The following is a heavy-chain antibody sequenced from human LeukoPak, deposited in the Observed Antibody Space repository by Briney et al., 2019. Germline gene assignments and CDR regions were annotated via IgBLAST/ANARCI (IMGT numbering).Heavy chain of an antibody. J-gene: IGHJ4*02. D-gene: IGHD3-22*01. CDR1: GGSISSYY. CDR2: IYYSGST. Sequence: PSQTLSLTCAVSGGSISSYYWSWIRQPPGKGLEWIGYIYYSGSTNYNPSLKSRVTISVDTSKNQFSLKLSSVTAADTAVYYCARGPYYYDSSGYCDYWGQGTLVTVSS. V-gene: IGHV4-59*12. CDR3: ARGPYYYDSSGYCDY.